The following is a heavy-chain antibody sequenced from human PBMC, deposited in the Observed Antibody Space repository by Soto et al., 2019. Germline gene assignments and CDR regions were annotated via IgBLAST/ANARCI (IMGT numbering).Heavy chain of an antibody. J-gene: IGHJ6*02. CDR2: ISYDGSNK. CDR1: GFTFSSYA. CDR3: ARDGAIVGATSFYYYYGMDV. D-gene: IGHD1-26*01. V-gene: IGHV3-30-3*01. Sequence: GGSLRLSCAASGFTFSSYAMHWVRQAPGKGLEWVAVISYDGSNKYYADSVKGRFTISRDNSKNTLYLQMNSLRAEDTAVYYCARDGAIVGATSFYYYYGMDVWGQGTTVTVSS.